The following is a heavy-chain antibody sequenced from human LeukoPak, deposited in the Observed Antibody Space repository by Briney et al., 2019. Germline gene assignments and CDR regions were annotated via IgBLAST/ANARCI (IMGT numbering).Heavy chain of an antibody. V-gene: IGHV1-2*02. CDR1: GYTFTGYY. CDR3: ARMVVYSSSTSCHDY. D-gene: IGHD2-2*01. J-gene: IGHJ4*02. Sequence: ASVKVSCKASGYTFTGYYMHWVRQAPGQGLEWMGWINPNSGGTNYAQKFQGRVTMTRDTSISTAYMELSRLRSDDTAVYYCARMVVYSSSTSCHDYWGQGTLVTVSS. CDR2: INPNSGGT.